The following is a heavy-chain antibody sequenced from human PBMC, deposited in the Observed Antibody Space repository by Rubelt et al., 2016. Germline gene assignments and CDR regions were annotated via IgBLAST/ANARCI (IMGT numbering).Heavy chain of an antibody. V-gene: IGHV1-2*06. CDR2: INPNSGGT. CDR1: GYTFTGHF. Sequence: QVQLVQSGAELKKPGASVKVSCQTSGYTFTGHFIYWVRQAPGQGLEWMGRINPNSGGTTYAQKVQGRVTMTRDTAISIAYMEQSRLRSDDTAVYYCAQDGVYGMDVWGQGTTVTVSS. CDR3: AQDGVYGMDV. J-gene: IGHJ6*02. D-gene: IGHD2-8*01.